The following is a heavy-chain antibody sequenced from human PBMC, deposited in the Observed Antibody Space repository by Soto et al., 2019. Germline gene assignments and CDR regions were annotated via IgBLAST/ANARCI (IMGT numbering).Heavy chain of an antibody. CDR3: ARMPVTMVRGVARYGLDV. Sequence: PSETLSLTCTVSGGSISKYYWSWIRQPPGKGLEWIGYSFSSGSTNYNPSLKSRVAISVDTSKNQFSLRLSSVTAADTAVYFCARMPVTMVRGVARYGLDVWGQGTTVSVSS. J-gene: IGHJ6*02. CDR1: GGSISKYY. V-gene: IGHV4-59*01. D-gene: IGHD3-10*01. CDR2: SFSSGST.